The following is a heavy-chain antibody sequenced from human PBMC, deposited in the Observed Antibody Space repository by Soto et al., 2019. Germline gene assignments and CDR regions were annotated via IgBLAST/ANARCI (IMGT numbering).Heavy chain of an antibody. V-gene: IGHV1-69*06. D-gene: IGHD3-10*01. CDR1: RGTFGNSA. J-gene: IGHJ6*02. Sequence: QVQLVQSGAEVKKPGSSLKVSCKASRGTFGNSAISWVRQAPGQGLERMGGIMPVCGTVNYAQNFQGRVTITADKFTNTAYMELSSLRSEDTAVYSCARVSLPGIYGEDVWGQGTTVSVSS. CDR2: IMPVCGTV. CDR3: ARVSLPGIYGEDV.